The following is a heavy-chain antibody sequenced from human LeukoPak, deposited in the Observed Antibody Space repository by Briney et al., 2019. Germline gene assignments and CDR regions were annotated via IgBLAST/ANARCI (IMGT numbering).Heavy chain of an antibody. CDR3: ARAYYGSGSYYGRLFDY. D-gene: IGHD3-10*01. V-gene: IGHV4-34*01. CDR1: GGSFSGYY. Sequence: SEALSLTCAVYGGSFSGYYWSWIRQPPGKGLEWIGEINHSGSTNYNPSLKSRVTISVDTSKNQFSLKLSSVTAADTAVYYCARAYYGSGSYYGRLFDYWGQGTLVTVSS. J-gene: IGHJ4*02. CDR2: INHSGST.